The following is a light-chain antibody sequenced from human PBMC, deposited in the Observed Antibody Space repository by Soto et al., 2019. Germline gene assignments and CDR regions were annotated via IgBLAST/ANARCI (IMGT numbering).Light chain of an antibody. Sequence: EIVMTQSPATLSVSPGERATLSCRASQSVNIYLAWYQQKPGQAPRLLIFGASARATGIPDRFSGSGAGAYFNLTISRLEPADFGVYYCQQYGSSHTFGQGTRLEIK. CDR2: GAS. J-gene: IGKJ5*01. CDR1: QSVNIY. CDR3: QQYGSSHT. V-gene: IGKV3-20*01.